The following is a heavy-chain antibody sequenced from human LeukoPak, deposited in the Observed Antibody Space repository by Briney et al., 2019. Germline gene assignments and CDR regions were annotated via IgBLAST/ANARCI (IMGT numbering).Heavy chain of an antibody. D-gene: IGHD4-23*01. J-gene: IGHJ4*02. CDR2: IYHSGST. CDR3: ARDPGGNSNY. CDR1: GGSISSGDYY. Sequence: SQTLSLTCTVSGGSISSGDYYWSWIRQPPGKGLEWIGEIYHSGSTNYNPSLKSRVTISVDKSKNQFSLKLSSVTAADTAVYYCARDPGGNSNYWGQGTLVTVSS. V-gene: IGHV4-30-4*01.